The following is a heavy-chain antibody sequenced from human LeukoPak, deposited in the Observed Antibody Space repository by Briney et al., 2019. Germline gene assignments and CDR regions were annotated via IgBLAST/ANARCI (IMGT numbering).Heavy chain of an antibody. CDR1: GGSISSGGYY. Sequence: SQTLSLTCTVSGGSISSGGYYWSWIRQHPGKGLEWIGYIYYSGSTNYNPSLKSRVTISVDTSKNQFSLKLSSVTAADTAVYYCARVDTYYYDSSGYYTYYFDYWGQGTLVTVSS. CDR2: IYYSGST. D-gene: IGHD3-22*01. CDR3: ARVDTYYYDSSGYYTYYFDY. J-gene: IGHJ4*02. V-gene: IGHV4-61*08.